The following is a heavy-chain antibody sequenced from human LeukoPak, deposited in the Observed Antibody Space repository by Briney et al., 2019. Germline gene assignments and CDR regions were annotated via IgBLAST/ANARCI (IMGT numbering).Heavy chain of an antibody. CDR1: GGSISSSSNY. Sequence: SETLSLTCTVSGGSISSSSNYWGWIRQPQGKGLEWIGSIYYSGSTYYNPSLKSRVTISVDTSKNQFSLKLSSVTAADTAVYYCAREARLASAAGLDVWGQGTMVTVSS. CDR2: IYYSGST. D-gene: IGHD5-12*01. V-gene: IGHV4-39*07. J-gene: IGHJ6*02. CDR3: AREARLASAAGLDV.